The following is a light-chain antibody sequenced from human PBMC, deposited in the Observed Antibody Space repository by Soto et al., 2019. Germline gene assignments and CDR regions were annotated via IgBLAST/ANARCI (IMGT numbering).Light chain of an antibody. CDR2: EVS. V-gene: IGLV2-14*01. Sequence: QSVLTQPASVSGSPGQSITISCAGTSSGIGGYNYVSWYQQHPGKAPKVMIYEVSNRPSGVSNRFSGSKSGNTASLTISGLQAEDEADYYCSSYTSSSTLYVFGSGTKVT. CDR3: SSYTSSSTLYV. J-gene: IGLJ1*01. CDR1: SSGIGGYNY.